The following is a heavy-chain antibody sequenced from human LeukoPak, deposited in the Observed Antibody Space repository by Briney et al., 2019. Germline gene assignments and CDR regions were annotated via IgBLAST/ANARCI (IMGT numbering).Heavy chain of an antibody. CDR2: IYYSGST. CDR3: ARHPKGYDSPYFDY. Sequence: SETLSLTCTVSGGSISSSSYYWGWIRQPPGKGLEWIGSIYYSGSTYYNPSLKSRVTISVDTSKNQFSLKLSSVTPVDTAVYYCARHPKGYDSPYFDYWGQGTLVTVSS. D-gene: IGHD3-3*01. V-gene: IGHV4-39*01. J-gene: IGHJ4*02. CDR1: GGSISSSSYY.